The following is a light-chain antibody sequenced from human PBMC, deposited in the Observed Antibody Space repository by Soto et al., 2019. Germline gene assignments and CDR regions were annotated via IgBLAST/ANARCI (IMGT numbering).Light chain of an antibody. CDR3: SSDAGSNHVVV. CDR2: EVI. J-gene: IGLJ2*01. CDR1: SSDIGGYNS. V-gene: IGLV2-8*01. Sequence: QSALTQPPSASGSPGQSVTISCTGTSSDIGGYNSVSWYQQHPGKAPKLMIYEVIKRPSGVPDRFSGSKSGNTASLTVSGLLAEYEADYYCSSDAGSNHVVVFGGGTQLTVL.